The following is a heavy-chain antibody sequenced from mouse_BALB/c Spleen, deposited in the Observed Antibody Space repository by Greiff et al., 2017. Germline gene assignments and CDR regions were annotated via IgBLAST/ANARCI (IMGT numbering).Heavy chain of an antibody. CDR2: ISSGGSYT. CDR3: AMIYYDYDETFAY. D-gene: IGHD2-4*01. J-gene: IGHJ3*01. V-gene: IGHV5-9-4*01. Sequence: EVKLMESGGGLVKPGGSLKLSCAASGFTFSSYAMSWVRQSPEKRLEWVAEISSGGSYTYYPDTVTGRFTISRDNAKNTLYLEMSSLRSEDTAMYYCAMIYYDYDETFAYWGQGTLVTVSA. CDR1: GFTFSSYA.